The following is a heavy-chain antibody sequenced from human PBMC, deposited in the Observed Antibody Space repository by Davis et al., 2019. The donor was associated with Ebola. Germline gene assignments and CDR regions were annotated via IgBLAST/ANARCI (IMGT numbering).Heavy chain of an antibody. CDR2: INEDGSAK. V-gene: IGHV3-7*01. Sequence: GESLKISCAASGFTFSYHWMSWVRQAPAKGLEWVAYINEDGSAKYYVDSVKGRFTISRDNAKNSLHLQMNSVRAEDTAVYYCARVGWVPSSDYWGQGTLVTVSS. J-gene: IGHJ4*02. CDR3: ARVGWVPSSDY. CDR1: GFTFSYHW. D-gene: IGHD2-2*01.